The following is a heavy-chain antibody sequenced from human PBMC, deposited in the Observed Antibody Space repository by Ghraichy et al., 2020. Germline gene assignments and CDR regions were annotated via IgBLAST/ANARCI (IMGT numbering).Heavy chain of an antibody. CDR3: AKNVPNIAGHRGSMDV. J-gene: IGHJ6*02. CDR2: ISGSGGST. V-gene: IGHV3-23*01. CDR1: GFTFSSYA. D-gene: IGHD2/OR15-2a*01. Sequence: GGSLRLSCAASGFTFSSYAMSWVRQAPGKGLEWVSAISGSGGSTYYADSVKGRFTISRDNSKNTLYLQMNSLRAEDTAVYYCAKNVPNIAGHRGSMDVWGQGTTVTVSS.